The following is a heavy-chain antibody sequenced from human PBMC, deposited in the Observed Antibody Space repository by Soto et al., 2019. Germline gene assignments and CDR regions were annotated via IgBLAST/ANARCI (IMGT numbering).Heavy chain of an antibody. D-gene: IGHD1-26*01. V-gene: IGHV4-30-4*01. CDR2: IYYSGST. CDR3: ASRRSRGRALLFDP. Sequence: QVQLQESGPGLVKPSQTLSLTCTVSGGSISSGDYYWSWIRQPPGKGLEWIGYIYYSGSTYYNPSLKSRVNLSVDTSKNPFPPKLSSVTAADTAVYYCASRRSRGRALLFDPWGQGTLVTVSS. J-gene: IGHJ5*02. CDR1: GGSISSGDYY.